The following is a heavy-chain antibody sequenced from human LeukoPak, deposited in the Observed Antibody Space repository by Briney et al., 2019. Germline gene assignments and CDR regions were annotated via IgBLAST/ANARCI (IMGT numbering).Heavy chain of an antibody. CDR2: FDPEDGET. J-gene: IGHJ4*02. CDR1: GYTLTELS. Sequence: ASVKVSCKVSGYTLTELSMHWVRQAPGKGLEWMGGFDPEDGETIYAQKFQSRVTMTEDTSTDTAYMELSSLRSEDTAVCYCATAHGAAHGYFDYWGQGTLVTVSS. V-gene: IGHV1-24*01. CDR3: ATAHGAAHGYFDY. D-gene: IGHD6-6*01.